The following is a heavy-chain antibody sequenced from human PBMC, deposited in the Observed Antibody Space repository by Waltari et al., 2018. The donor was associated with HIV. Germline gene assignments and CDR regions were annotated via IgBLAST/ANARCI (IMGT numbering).Heavy chain of an antibody. V-gene: IGHV3-74*01. Sequence: EVQLVESGGDLVQPGGSLRLSCAASGFTFSDYRMHLVRQAPGKGLVWVSRINSDGSSTSYADSVKGRFTISRDNAKNTLYLQMNSLRVEDTAVYYCASPAGKAYWGQGSLVTVSS. D-gene: IGHD3-10*01. CDR2: INSDGSST. J-gene: IGHJ4*02. CDR1: GFTFSDYR. CDR3: ASPAGKAY.